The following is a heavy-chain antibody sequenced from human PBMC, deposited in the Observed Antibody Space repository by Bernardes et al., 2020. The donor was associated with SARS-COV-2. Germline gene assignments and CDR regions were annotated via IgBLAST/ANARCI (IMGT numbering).Heavy chain of an antibody. CDR3: AKDTSSAHDS. CDR1: GFTFSTSA. CDR2: ISGSGVGT. Sequence: GGSLRLSCAASGFTFSTSAMSWVRQAPGKGLAWVSTISGSGVGTYYTDSVKGRFTISRDNPKNTLYLQMNSLRTEDTALYYCAKDTSSAHDSWGQGTLVTVSS. J-gene: IGHJ4*02. V-gene: IGHV3-23*01. D-gene: IGHD6-19*01.